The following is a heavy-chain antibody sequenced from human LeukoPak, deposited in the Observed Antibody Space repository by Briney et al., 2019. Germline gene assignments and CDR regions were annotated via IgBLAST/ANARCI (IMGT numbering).Heavy chain of an antibody. CDR1: GYTFTSYG. D-gene: IGHD3-22*01. J-gene: IGHJ5*02. CDR2: ISAYNGNT. Sequence: ASVKVYCKASGYTFTSYGISWVRQAPGQGLEWMGWISAYNGNTNYAQKLQCRVTMTTDTSTSTAYMELRSLRSDDTAVYYCARDYDYYDSSGYPPYNWFDPWGQGTLVTVSS. CDR3: ARDYDYYDSSGYPPYNWFDP. V-gene: IGHV1-18*01.